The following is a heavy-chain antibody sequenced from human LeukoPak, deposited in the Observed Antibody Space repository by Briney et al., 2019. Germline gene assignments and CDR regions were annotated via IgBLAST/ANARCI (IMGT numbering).Heavy chain of an antibody. Sequence: GGSLRLSCAASGITFRNYVMSWVRQAPGKGLEWVSGISNRGGSTFYAGSVKGRFTISRDNSKNTLYLQMNSLGVEDTAVYYCATLLGYCSGGDCYRLYFDDWGQGTLVTVSS. CDR3: ATLLGYCSGGDCYRLYFDD. J-gene: IGHJ4*02. V-gene: IGHV3-23*01. CDR1: GITFRNYV. D-gene: IGHD2-15*01. CDR2: ISNRGGST.